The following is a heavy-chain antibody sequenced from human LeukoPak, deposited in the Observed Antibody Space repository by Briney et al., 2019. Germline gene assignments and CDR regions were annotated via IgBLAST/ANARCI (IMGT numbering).Heavy chain of an antibody. V-gene: IGHV3-74*01. CDR3: AKEVSSGSLDF. CDR2: IHGDGRTT. CDR1: GFTFSSYW. J-gene: IGHJ4*02. D-gene: IGHD6-19*01. Sequence: QPGGSLRLACAASGFTFSSYWIHWVRQVPGKGLVWVSRIHGDGRTTTYADSVKGRFTTSRDNAKNTLYLQMNSLRAEDTAVYYCAKEVSSGSLDFWGQRNQVTVSS.